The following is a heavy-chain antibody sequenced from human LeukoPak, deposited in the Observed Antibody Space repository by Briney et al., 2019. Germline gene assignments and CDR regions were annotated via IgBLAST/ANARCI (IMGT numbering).Heavy chain of an antibody. CDR1: DASISGSGYY. Sequence: SETLSLTCAVSDASISGSGYYLGWIRQPPGKGLEWIGYIYYSGSTNYNPSLKSRVTISVDTSKNQFSLKLTSVTAADTAVYYCARGVNSGYFDYCGQGTLVTVSS. V-gene: IGHV4-61*08. D-gene: IGHD1-26*01. J-gene: IGHJ4*02. CDR3: ARGVNSGYFDY. CDR2: IYYSGST.